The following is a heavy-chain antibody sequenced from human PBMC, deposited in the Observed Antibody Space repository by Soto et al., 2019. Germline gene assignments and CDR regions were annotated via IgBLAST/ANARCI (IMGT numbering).Heavy chain of an antibody. V-gene: IGHV3-30*18. D-gene: IGHD2-15*01. Sequence: PGGSLRLSCAASGFTFSTYAMHWLRQAPGKGLEWVAIISYDSTNKFYGDSVKGRFTISRDNSKNTLYLQMNSLRPEDTAVYYCANTDPGGRCSGICYPDSWGEGTLVTVSS. CDR2: ISYDSTNK. J-gene: IGHJ4*02. CDR3: ANTDPGGRCSGICYPDS. CDR1: GFTFSTYA.